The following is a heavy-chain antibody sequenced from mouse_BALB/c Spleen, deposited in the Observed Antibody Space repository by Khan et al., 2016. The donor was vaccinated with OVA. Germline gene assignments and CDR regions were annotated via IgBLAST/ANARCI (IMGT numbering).Heavy chain of an antibody. J-gene: IGHJ3*01. V-gene: IGHV1-5*01. Sequence: VQLQQSGTVLARPGTSVRMSCKASGYIFTDYLMHWVKRRPGQGLEWIGSIYPGNNETNYNQKFKDKAKLTSVPSASTAYMDFTSLTDEDSAVFCCRRAGCGAFAFWGQGTLVTVSA. CDR3: RRAGCGAFAF. CDR1: GYIFTDYL. CDR2: IYPGNNET. D-gene: IGHD3-1*01.